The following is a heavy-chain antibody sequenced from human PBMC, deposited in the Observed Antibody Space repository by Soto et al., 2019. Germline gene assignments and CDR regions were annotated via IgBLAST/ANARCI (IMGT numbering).Heavy chain of an antibody. D-gene: IGHD5-12*01. V-gene: IGHV4-59*01. CDR3: ARLRDGYNYGTNWYFDL. J-gene: IGHJ2*01. CDR1: GGSISSYY. CDR2: IYYSGST. Sequence: PSETLSLTCTVSGGSISSYYWSWIRQPPGKGLEWIGYIYYSGSTNYNPSLKSRVTISVDTSKNQFSLKLSSVTAADTAVYYCARLRDGYNYGTNWYFDLWGRGTLVTVSS.